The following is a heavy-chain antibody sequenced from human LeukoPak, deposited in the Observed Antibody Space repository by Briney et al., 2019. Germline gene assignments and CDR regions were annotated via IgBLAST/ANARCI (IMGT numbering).Heavy chain of an antibody. J-gene: IGHJ2*01. CDR3: ARGWYFDL. V-gene: IGHV3-74*01. Sequence: GGSLRLSCVASGFTFSSYWMQWVRQAPGKRLVWVSRINSDGSSTSYADSVKGRFTISRDNAKNKLYLQMNSLRVEDTAVYYCARGWYFDLWGRGTLVTVSS. CDR2: INSDGSST. CDR1: GFTFSSYW.